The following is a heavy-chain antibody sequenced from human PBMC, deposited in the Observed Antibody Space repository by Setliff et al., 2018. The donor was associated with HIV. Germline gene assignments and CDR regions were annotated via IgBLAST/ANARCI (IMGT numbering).Heavy chain of an antibody. V-gene: IGHV4-34*01. Sequence: SETLSLTCAVYGGSFSGFYWTFIRQSPGKGREWIGEVTHSGTTTYDPSLKSRITISVDTSKNQFSLKLTSVTAADLGVYYCARGRKKTLAVSGTRYFDFWGQGTLVTVSS. CDR3: ARGRKKTLAVSGTRYFDF. CDR2: VTHSGTT. CDR1: GGSFSGFY. D-gene: IGHD6-19*01. J-gene: IGHJ4*02.